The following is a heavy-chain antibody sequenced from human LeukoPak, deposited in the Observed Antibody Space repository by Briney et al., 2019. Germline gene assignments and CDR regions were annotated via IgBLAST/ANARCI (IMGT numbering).Heavy chain of an antibody. CDR3: AIWTSGNY. V-gene: IGHV3-7*01. CDR2: MDPSGSQK. J-gene: IGHJ4*02. CDR1: EFIFNRSW. Sequence: VGSLRLSCAASEFIFNRSWMNWGRQAPGKGLEWVANMDPSGSQKRYVDSVKGRFTISKDNPGTSLYLDMFGLRAEDTAIYYCAIWTSGNYWGQGTLVRVS. D-gene: IGHD1-1*01.